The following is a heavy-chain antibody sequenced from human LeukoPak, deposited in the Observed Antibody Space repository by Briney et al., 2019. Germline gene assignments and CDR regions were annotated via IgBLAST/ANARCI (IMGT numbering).Heavy chain of an antibody. J-gene: IGHJ6*03. CDR3: ARAVGQWLYYYYYYMDV. CDR2: IHHSGST. CDR1: GYSISSGYY. D-gene: IGHD6-19*01. Sequence: SETLSLTCTVSGYSISSGYYWGWIRQPPGKGLEWIGSIHHSGSTYYNPSLKSRVTISVDTSKNQFSLKLSSVTAADTAVYYCARAVGQWLYYYYYYMDVWGKGTTVTVSS. V-gene: IGHV4-38-2*02.